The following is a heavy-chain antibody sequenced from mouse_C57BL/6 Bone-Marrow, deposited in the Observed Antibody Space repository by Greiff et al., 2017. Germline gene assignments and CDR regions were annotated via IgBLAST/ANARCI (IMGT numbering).Heavy chain of an antibody. Sequence: QVHVKQPGAELVRPGSSVKLSCKASGYTFTSYWMHWVKQRPIQGLEWIGNIDPSDSETHYNQKFKDKATLTVDKSSSTAYMQLSSLTSEDSAVYYCARGLGRSWGQGTLVTVSA. V-gene: IGHV1-52*01. CDR3: ARGLGRS. CDR1: GYTFTSYW. D-gene: IGHD4-1*01. J-gene: IGHJ3*01. CDR2: IDPSDSET.